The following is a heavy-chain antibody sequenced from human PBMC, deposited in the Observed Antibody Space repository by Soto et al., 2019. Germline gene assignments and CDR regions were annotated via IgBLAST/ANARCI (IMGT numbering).Heavy chain of an antibody. CDR2: INPSGGST. Sequence: GASVKVSCKSSGYTFTSYYMHWVRQAPGQGLEWMGIINPSGGSTSYAQKFQGRVTMTRDTSTSTVYMELSSLRSEDTAVYYCVSSGWYFNWFAPWGQGTLVTVS. V-gene: IGHV1-46*03. CDR3: VSSGWYFNWFAP. D-gene: IGHD6-19*01. J-gene: IGHJ5*02. CDR1: GYTFTSYY.